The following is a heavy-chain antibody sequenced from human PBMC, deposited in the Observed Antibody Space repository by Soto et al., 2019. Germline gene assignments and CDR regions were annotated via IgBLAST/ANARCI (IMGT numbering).Heavy chain of an antibody. CDR2: IWYDGSNK. V-gene: IGHV3-33*01. Sequence: QVQLVESGGGVVQPGRSLTLSCVASGFTFTSYGIHWVRQAPGKGLEWVAVIWYDGSNKYYGDSVKGRFSISRDNSKNTVFLQMNSLRAEDTAVYYCARDRRFLEWLDYWGQGTLVSFSS. CDR3: ARDRRFLEWLDY. J-gene: IGHJ4*02. D-gene: IGHD3-3*01. CDR1: GFTFTSYG.